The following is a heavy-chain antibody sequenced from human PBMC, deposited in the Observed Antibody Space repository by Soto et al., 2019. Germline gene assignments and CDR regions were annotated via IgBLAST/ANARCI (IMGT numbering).Heavy chain of an antibody. J-gene: IGHJ5*02. D-gene: IGHD2-2*01. CDR1: GFTFSSSS. CDR3: ANRGYCSTTSCSPHAS. Sequence: GGSLRLSCAASGFTFSSSSMTWVRQAPGKGLDWVSTISAGAGSTFYADSVKGRFTISRDNSNNTLFLHMNSLRADDTAVYYCANRGYCSTTSCSPHASWGQGTLVTVSS. V-gene: IGHV3-23*01. CDR2: ISAGAGST.